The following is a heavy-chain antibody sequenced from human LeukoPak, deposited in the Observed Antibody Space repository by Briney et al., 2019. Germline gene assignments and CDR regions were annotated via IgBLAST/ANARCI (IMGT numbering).Heavy chain of an antibody. Sequence: ASVKVSCKASGGTFSSYAISWVRQAPGQGLEWMGRIIPILGIANYAQKFQGRVTITADKSTSTAYMELSSLRSEDTAVCYCARDGYTTDYYYYGMDVWGQGTTVTVSS. V-gene: IGHV1-69*04. J-gene: IGHJ6*02. CDR2: IIPILGIA. CDR1: GGTFSSYA. CDR3: ARDGYTTDYYYYGMDV. D-gene: IGHD5-24*01.